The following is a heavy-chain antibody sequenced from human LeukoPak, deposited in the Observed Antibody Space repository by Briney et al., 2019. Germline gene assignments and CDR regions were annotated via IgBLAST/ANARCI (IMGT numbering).Heavy chain of an antibody. V-gene: IGHV3-53*01. CDR3: ARTSTVLKPFDY. CDR2: FYSGGTT. D-gene: IGHD4-17*01. CDR1: GFTVSSNY. Sequence: GGSLRLSCAASGFTVSSNYMSWVRQAPGKGLEWVSVFYSGGTTYYADSVKGRFTISRDSSKNTLYLQMNNLRADDTAMYFCARTSTVLKPFDYWGQGTLVPVSS. J-gene: IGHJ4*02.